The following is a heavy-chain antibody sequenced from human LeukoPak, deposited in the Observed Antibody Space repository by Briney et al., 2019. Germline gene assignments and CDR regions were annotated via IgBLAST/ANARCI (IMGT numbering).Heavy chain of an antibody. D-gene: IGHD3-10*01. J-gene: IGHJ6*02. CDR3: ARCITMVGMDV. Sequence: SVKVSCKASGFTFSTSAVQWVRQARGQRLEWIGWIVVGSGNTHYALKFQERVTITRDVSTNTAYMELSSLRSEDTAVYYCARCITMVGMDVWGQGTTVTVSS. V-gene: IGHV1-58*01. CDR1: GFTFSTSA. CDR2: IVVGSGNT.